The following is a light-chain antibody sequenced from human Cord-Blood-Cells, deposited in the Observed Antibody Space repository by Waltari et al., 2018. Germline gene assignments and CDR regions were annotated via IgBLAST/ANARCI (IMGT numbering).Light chain of an antibody. CDR1: QSISSY. Sequence: DRVTITCRASQSISSYLNWYQQKPGKAPKLRIYAASSLQSGVPSRFRGSGSGTDFTLTISSLQPEDFATYYCQQSYSTPYTFGQGTKLEIK. CDR2: AAS. J-gene: IGKJ2*01. CDR3: QQSYSTPYT. V-gene: IGKV1-39*01.